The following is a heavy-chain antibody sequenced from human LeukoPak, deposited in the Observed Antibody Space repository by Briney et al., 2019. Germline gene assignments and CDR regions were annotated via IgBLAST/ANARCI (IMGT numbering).Heavy chain of an antibody. CDR2: SCRSGST. CDR3: ASPPQKGSGSYYNGWYWYFDL. V-gene: IGHV4-38-2*01. Sequence: SGTLCLSCAVSGYSISSDDNRCWLRPPPGKVQEWTGISCRSGSTYYDPSVKSRFTISRDTSKNQFSLKLSTVTAADTAVYYCASPPQKGSGSYYNGWYWYFDLWGRGTLVTVSS. CDR1: GYSISSDDN. J-gene: IGHJ2*01. D-gene: IGHD3-10*01.